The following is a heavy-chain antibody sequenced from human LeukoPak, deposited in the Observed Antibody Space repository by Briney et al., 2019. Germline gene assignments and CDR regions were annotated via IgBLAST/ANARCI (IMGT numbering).Heavy chain of an antibody. Sequence: PSETLSLTCTVSGGSISSYYWSWIRQPPGKGLEWIGYIYYSGSTNYNPSLKSRVTISVDTSKNQFSLKLSSVTAADTAVYYSARDYYWDYYYGMDVWGQGTTVTVSS. J-gene: IGHJ6*02. CDR2: IYYSGST. CDR3: ARDYYWDYYYGMDV. D-gene: IGHD3-10*01. CDR1: GGSISSYY. V-gene: IGHV4-59*01.